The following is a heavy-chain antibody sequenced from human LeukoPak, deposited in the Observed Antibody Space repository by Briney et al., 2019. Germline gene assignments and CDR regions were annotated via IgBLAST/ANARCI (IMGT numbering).Heavy chain of an antibody. D-gene: IGHD6-13*01. J-gene: IGHJ4*02. CDR2: ISAYNGNT. CDR3: ARDDSSNWYDIVGAHLDY. Sequence: ASVKVSCKASGYTFTSYGISWVRQASGQGLEWMGWISAYNGNTNYAQKLQGRVTMTTDTSTSTAYMELRSLRSDDTAVYYCARDDSSNWYDIVGAHLDYWGQGTLVTVSS. V-gene: IGHV1-18*01. CDR1: GYTFTSYG.